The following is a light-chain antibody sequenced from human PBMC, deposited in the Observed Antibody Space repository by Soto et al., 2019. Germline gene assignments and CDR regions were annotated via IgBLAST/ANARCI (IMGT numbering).Light chain of an antibody. V-gene: IGLV4-69*01. Sequence: QLVLTQSPSASASLGASVNLTCTLSSGHSTYAIAWHQQQPEKGPRYLMKLNSDGSHSKGDGIPDRFSGASSGAERYLTISRLQSEDEAEYYCQTWGTGTYVVFGGGTKLTVL. CDR3: QTWGTGTYVV. CDR1: SGHSTYA. CDR2: LNSDGSH. J-gene: IGLJ2*01.